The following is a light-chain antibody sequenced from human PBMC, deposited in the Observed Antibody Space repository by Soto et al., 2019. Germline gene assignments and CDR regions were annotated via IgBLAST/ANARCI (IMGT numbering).Light chain of an antibody. CDR3: QQYDSSPQT. CDR2: GAS. J-gene: IGKJ2*01. CDR1: QSVCSSC. Sequence: EIVLTQSPGTLSLSPGERATLSCRASQSVCSSCLAWYQQKPGQAPRLLIYGASSRATGIPDRFSGSWSGTDFTLTISRLEPEDFAVYYCQQYDSSPQTFGLGTKLEIK. V-gene: IGKV3-20*01.